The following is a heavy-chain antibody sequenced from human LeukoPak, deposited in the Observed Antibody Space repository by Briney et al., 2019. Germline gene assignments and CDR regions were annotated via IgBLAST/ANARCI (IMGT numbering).Heavy chain of an antibody. CDR2: ISGDGGST. CDR3: AKDIRPETYLVPVYYYGMDV. Sequence: GGSLRLSCAASGFTFDDYAMHWVRQAPGKGLEWVSLISGDGGSTYYADSVKGRFTISRDNSKNSLYLQMNSLRTEDTALYYCAKDIRPETYLVPVYYYGMDVWGQGTRSPSP. CDR1: GFTFDDYA. D-gene: IGHD6-13*01. J-gene: IGHJ6*02. V-gene: IGHV3-43*02.